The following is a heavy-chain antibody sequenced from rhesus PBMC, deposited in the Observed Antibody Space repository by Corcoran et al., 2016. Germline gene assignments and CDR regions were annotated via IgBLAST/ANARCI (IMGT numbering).Heavy chain of an antibody. J-gene: IGHJ4*01. CDR1: GGSISGYY. Sequence: QVKLQQWGEGLVKPMETLSLTCAVYGGSISGYYGRWIHQPPGKGLEWIGIIDGNSASTHYNPSIKNRVTISKDTSKKQFSLKLSSVTSADTAVYYCARRLATVTLSYFDYWGQGVLVTVSS. CDR2: IDGNSAST. D-gene: IGHD5-36*02. CDR3: ARRLATVTLSYFDY. V-gene: IGHV4-73*01.